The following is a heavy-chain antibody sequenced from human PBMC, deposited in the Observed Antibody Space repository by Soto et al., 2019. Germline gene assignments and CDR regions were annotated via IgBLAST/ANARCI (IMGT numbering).Heavy chain of an antibody. V-gene: IGHV3-21*01. CDR3: ARDPAHVLRFLESQGPYYFDY. Sequence: GGSLRLSCAASGFTFSSYSMNWVRQAPGKGLEWVSSISSSSSYIYYADSVKGRFTISRDNAKNSLYLQMNSLRAEDTAVYYCARDPAHVLRFLESQGPYYFDYWGQGTLVTVSS. CDR2: ISSSSSYI. D-gene: IGHD3-3*01. CDR1: GFTFSSYS. J-gene: IGHJ4*02.